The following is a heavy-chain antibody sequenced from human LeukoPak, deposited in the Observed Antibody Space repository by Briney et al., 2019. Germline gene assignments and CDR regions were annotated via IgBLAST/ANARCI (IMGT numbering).Heavy chain of an antibody. CDR3: ARSYYGGKRGWFDP. V-gene: IGHV1-18*01. D-gene: IGHD4-17*01. CDR1: GGTFSSYA. CDR2: ISAYNGNT. Sequence: ASVKVSCKASGGTFSSYAISWVRQAPGQGLEWMGWISAYNGNTNYAQKLQGRVTMTTDTSTSTAYMELRSLRSDDTAVYYCARSYYGGKRGWFDPWGQGTLVTVSS. J-gene: IGHJ5*02.